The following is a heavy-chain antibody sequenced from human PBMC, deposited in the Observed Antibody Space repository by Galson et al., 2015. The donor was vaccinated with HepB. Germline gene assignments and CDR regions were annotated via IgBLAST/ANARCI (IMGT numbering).Heavy chain of an antibody. Sequence: SLRLSRAASGFTFSSYAMHWVRQAPGKGLEWVAVISYDGSIKWYADSVKGRITIARDNSRSTLYLQINSLRPDDTAVYYCARDRVEQWLENHFDYWGQGTLVTVSS. J-gene: IGHJ4*02. CDR1: GFTFSSYA. V-gene: IGHV3-30*04. D-gene: IGHD6-19*01. CDR3: ARDRVEQWLENHFDY. CDR2: ISYDGSIK.